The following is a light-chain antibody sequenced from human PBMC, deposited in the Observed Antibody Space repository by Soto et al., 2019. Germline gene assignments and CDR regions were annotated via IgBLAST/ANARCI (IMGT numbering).Light chain of an antibody. CDR2: GNS. CDR3: QSYDSSLSGLV. CDR1: SSNIGAGYG. Sequence: QSALAQPPSVSGAPGQRVTISCTGSSSNIGAGYGVHWYQQLPGRAPKLLIYGNSNRPSGVPDRFSGSKSGTSASLAITGLQAEDEADYHCQSYDSSLSGLVFGGETQLTVL. J-gene: IGLJ3*02. V-gene: IGLV1-40*01.